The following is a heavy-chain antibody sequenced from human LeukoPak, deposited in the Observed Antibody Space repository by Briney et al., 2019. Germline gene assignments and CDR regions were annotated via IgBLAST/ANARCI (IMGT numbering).Heavy chain of an antibody. J-gene: IGHJ4*02. Sequence: MASQSLSLTCGIYTGSFSGYYCSWIRQPPGKGLEWIGEINHIGRTNYNPSLKRRVTILGDTSNNQFSLKPTAVTAADTAVYYCARGRGNTYGHWGQGTLVTVSS. V-gene: IGHV4-34*01. D-gene: IGHD5-18*01. CDR1: TGSFSGYY. CDR3: ARGRGNTYGH. CDR2: INHIGRT.